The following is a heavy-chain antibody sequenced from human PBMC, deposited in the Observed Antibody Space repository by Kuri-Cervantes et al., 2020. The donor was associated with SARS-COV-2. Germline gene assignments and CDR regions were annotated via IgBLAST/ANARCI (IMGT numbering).Heavy chain of an antibody. D-gene: IGHD7-27*01. CDR2: ISYDGSNK. Sequence: LSLTCAAPGFTFSSYAMHWVRQAPGKGLEWVAVISYDGSNKYYADSVKGRFTISRDNSKNTLYLQMNSLRAEDTAAYYCAKALGNYYYYGMDVWGQGTTVTVSS. CDR1: GFTFSSYA. CDR3: AKALGNYYYYGMDV. J-gene: IGHJ6*02. V-gene: IGHV3-30-3*01.